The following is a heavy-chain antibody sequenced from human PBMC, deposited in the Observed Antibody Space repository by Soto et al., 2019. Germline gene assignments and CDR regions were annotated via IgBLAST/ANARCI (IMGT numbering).Heavy chain of an antibody. CDR1: GFTFRNYR. J-gene: IGHJ1*01. D-gene: IGHD3-16*01. CDR2: ISDDGRTT. V-gene: IGHV3-74*01. Sequence: EVQLVESGGDLVQPGDSLRLSCAASGFTFRNYRMHWVRQVPGKGLVWVSFISDDGRTTRYADSVKGRFTISGDNAKNTVYLEMNSLTVDDTAMYYCARDGGGLAHWGQGALVTVSS. CDR3: ARDGGGLAH.